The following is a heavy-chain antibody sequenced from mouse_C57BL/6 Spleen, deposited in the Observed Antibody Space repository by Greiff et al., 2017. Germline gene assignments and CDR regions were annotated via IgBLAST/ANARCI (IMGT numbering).Heavy chain of an antibody. Sequence: QVQLQQPGAELVRPGSSVKLSCKASGYTFTSYWMHWVKQRPIQGLEWIGNIDPSDSATHYNQQFKDKATLTVDTSSSTAYMPLSSLTSEDSAVYYGARGRRELVYARDYWGQGTSVTVSS. CDR3: ARGRRELVYARDY. CDR2: IDPSDSAT. CDR1: GYTFTSYW. J-gene: IGHJ4*01. V-gene: IGHV1-52*01.